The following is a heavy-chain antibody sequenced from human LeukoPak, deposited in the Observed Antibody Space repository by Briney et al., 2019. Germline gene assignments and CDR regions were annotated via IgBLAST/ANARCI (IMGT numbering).Heavy chain of an antibody. CDR1: GFTFISYW. V-gene: IGHV3-7*01. CDR2: IKQDGSEK. J-gene: IGHJ4*02. Sequence: GGSLRLSCAASGFTFISYWMSWGRQAPGKGLEWVANIKQDGSEKYYVDSVKGRFTISRDNAKNSLYLQMNSLRAEDTAVYYCARVSSSAIFDYWGQGTLVTVSS. D-gene: IGHD6-6*01. CDR3: ARVSSSAIFDY.